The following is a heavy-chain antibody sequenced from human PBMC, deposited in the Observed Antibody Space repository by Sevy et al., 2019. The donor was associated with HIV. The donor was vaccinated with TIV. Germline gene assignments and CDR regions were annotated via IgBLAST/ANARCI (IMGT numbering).Heavy chain of an antibody. CDR1: GFIFSNYA. J-gene: IGHJ5*02. D-gene: IGHD3-9*01. CDR2: LSSHNAGST. V-gene: IGHV3-64D*06. Sequence: GGSLRLSCSASGFIFSNYAMHWVRQAPGKGLEYVSGLSSHNAGSTYYADSVNGRFTISRDNSKNTLYLQMTSLRTEDTAVYYCVKDRIETILWSKGDWFYPWGQGTLVTVSS. CDR3: VKDRIETILWSKGDWFYP.